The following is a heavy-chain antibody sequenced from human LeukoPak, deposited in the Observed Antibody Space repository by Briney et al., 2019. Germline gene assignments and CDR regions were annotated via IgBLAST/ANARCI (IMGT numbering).Heavy chain of an antibody. CDR3: ARDRFEWEVTGTKYSRRFDP. CDR1: GDSVSSNSAA. J-gene: IGHJ5*02. V-gene: IGHV6-1*01. CDR2: TYYRSKWYN. D-gene: IGHD1-7*01. Sequence: SQTLSLTCAISGDSVSSNSAAWNWIRQSPSRGLEWLGRTYYRSKWYNDYAVSVKSRITINPDTSKNQFSLQLNSVTPEDTAVYYCARDRFEWEVTGTKYSRRFDPWGQGTLVTVSS.